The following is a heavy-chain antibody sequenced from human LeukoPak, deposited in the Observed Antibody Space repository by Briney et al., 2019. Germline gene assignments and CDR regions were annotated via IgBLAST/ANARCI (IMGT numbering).Heavy chain of an antibody. V-gene: IGHV4-34*01. CDR2: INHSGST. Sequence: PSETLSLTCAVYGGSFSGYYWSWIRQPPGKGLEWIGEINHSGSTNYNPSLKSRVTISVDTSKNQFSLKLSSVTAADTAVYYCARGGGRYSSSSAWGQGTLVTVSS. D-gene: IGHD6-6*01. J-gene: IGHJ5*02. CDR1: GGSFSGYY. CDR3: ARGGGRYSSSSA.